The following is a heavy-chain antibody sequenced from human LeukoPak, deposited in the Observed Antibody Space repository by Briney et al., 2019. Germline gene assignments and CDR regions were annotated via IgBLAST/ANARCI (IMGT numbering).Heavy chain of an antibody. D-gene: IGHD4-11*01. V-gene: IGHV5-51*01. J-gene: IGHJ3*02. CDR1: GYRFTNYW. CDR2: IYPGDSDT. CDR3: ARHGNDTDYREGFDI. Sequence: GESLKISCNGSGYRFTNYWIGWVRQMPGKGLEWMGIIYPGDSDTRYSPSFEGQVTISADKSITAAYLQWSSLKASDTAMYYCARHGNDTDYREGFDIWGQGTTVTVSS.